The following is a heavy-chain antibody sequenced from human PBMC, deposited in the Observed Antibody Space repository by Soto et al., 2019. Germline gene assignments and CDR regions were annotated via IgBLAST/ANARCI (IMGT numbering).Heavy chain of an antibody. V-gene: IGHV4-31*03. CDR2: IYYSGST. D-gene: IGHD2-2*01. CDR1: GGSISSGGYY. J-gene: IGHJ5*02. Sequence: ASETLSLTFTVSGGSISSGGYYWSWIRQHPGKGLEWIGYIYYSGSTYYNPSLKSRVTISVDTSKNQFSLKLSSVTAADTAVYYCARATYIVVVSAARPHDWFDPCGQGTLVTVSS. CDR3: ARATYIVVVSAARPHDWFDP.